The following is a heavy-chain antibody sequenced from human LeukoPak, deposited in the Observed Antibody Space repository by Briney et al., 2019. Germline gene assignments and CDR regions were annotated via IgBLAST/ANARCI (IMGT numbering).Heavy chain of an antibody. V-gene: IGHV4-34*01. D-gene: IGHD6-13*01. CDR2: INHSGST. CDR1: GGSLSGYY. Sequence: SETLSLTCAVYGGSLSGYYWSWICQPPGKGLEWIGEINHSGSTNYNPSLKSRVTISVDTSKNQFSLKLSSVTAADTAVYYCARGRRQLVPGNWFDPWGQGTLVTVSS. J-gene: IGHJ5*02. CDR3: ARGRRQLVPGNWFDP.